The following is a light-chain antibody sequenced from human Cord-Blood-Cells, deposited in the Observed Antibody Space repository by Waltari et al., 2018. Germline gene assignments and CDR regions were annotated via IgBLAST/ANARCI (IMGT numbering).Light chain of an antibody. CDR2: DAS. CDR1: QDISNY. Sequence: EIPMTQSPPSLSASVADRAHTTGQASQDISNYLNWYQQKPGKAPKLLVYDASNLETGVPSRFSGSGSGTDFTFTSSSLQPEDIATYYCQQYDNLPLTFGGGTKVEIK. J-gene: IGKJ4*01. CDR3: QQYDNLPLT. V-gene: IGKV1-33*01.